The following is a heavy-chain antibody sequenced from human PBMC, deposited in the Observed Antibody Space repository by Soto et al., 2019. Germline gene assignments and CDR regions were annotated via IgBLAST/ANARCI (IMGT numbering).Heavy chain of an antibody. J-gene: IGHJ3*02. Sequence: EAQLLESGGGLVQPGGSLRLSCVASGFTFSTYAMSWVRQAPGKGLEWVSAINAGGGSTYYADSVKGRFTISRDNSINTLYLQMNSLRTGDTAVYYCAHPRGYGVFDAYDIWGQGAMVTVSS. CDR3: AHPRGYGVFDAYDI. V-gene: IGHV3-23*01. CDR1: GFTFSTYA. CDR2: INAGGGST. D-gene: IGHD4-17*01.